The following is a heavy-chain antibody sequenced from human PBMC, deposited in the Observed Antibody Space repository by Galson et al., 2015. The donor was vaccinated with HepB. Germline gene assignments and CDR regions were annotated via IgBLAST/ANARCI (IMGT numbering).Heavy chain of an antibody. Sequence: SLRLSCAASGFTFSSYSMNWVRQAPGKGLEWVSSISSGSSYIYYADSVKGRFTISRDNAKSSLFLQMDSLRAEDTAVYYCAKAGYYFDSSGDYWVDYWGQGTLVTVSS. CDR1: GFTFSSYS. CDR3: AKAGYYFDSSGDYWVDY. D-gene: IGHD3-22*01. CDR2: ISSGSSYI. J-gene: IGHJ4*02. V-gene: IGHV3-21*01.